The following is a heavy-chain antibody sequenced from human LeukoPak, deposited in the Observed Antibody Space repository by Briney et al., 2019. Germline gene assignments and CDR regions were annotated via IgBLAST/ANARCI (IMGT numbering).Heavy chain of an antibody. V-gene: IGHV3-48*03. Sequence: GGSLRLSCAASGFTFSSYEMNWVRQAPGKGLEWVSYVSSSGTTIYYADSVKGRFTVSRDNAKNSLYLQMNSLRAEDTALYYCARQVASGFDPWDQGTLVTVSS. CDR3: ARQVASGFDP. J-gene: IGHJ5*02. CDR2: VSSSGTTI. CDR1: GFTFSSYE.